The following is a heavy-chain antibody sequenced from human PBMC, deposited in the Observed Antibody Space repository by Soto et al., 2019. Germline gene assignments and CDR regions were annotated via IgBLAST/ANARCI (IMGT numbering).Heavy chain of an antibody. CDR1: GYSISLGYY. J-gene: IGHJ4*02. CDR3: ARVKLAGRVGFDY. D-gene: IGHD3-3*02. Sequence: SETLSLTCAVSGYSISLGYYWGWIRQPPGKGLEWIGSIYHSGNTYYNPSLKSRVSISLDTSKNHFSLELTSVTAADTAVYYCARVKLAGRVGFDYWGLGTLVTVS. V-gene: IGHV4-38-2*01. CDR2: IYHSGNT.